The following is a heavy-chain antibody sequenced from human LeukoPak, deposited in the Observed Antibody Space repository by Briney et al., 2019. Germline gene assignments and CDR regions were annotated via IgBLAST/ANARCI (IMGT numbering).Heavy chain of an antibody. V-gene: IGHV3-23*01. Sequence: GGSLRLSCAASGFTFSSYAMSWVRQAPGKGLEWVSGISGSGGGTYYADSVKGRFAISRDNSKNTLSLQMNSLRAEDTAVYYCAKSPISMIVVAKGWYFDLWGRGTLVTISS. CDR2: ISGSGGGT. D-gene: IGHD3-22*01. J-gene: IGHJ2*01. CDR1: GFTFSSYA. CDR3: AKSPISMIVVAKGWYFDL.